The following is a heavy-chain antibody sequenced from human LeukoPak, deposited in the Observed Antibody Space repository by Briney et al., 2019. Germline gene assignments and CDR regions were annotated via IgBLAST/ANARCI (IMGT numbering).Heavy chain of an antibody. V-gene: IGHV3-30*18. D-gene: IGHD3-22*01. CDR2: ISYDGSNK. Sequence: PGGSLRLSCAASGLTFSSYGMHWVRQAPGKGLEWVAVISYDGSNKYYADSVKGRFTISRDNSKNTLYLQMNSLRAEDTAAYYCAKNGGRASYYYDSSGYYPLYYWGQGTLVTVSS. CDR3: AKNGGRASYYYDSSGYYPLYY. CDR1: GLTFSSYG. J-gene: IGHJ4*02.